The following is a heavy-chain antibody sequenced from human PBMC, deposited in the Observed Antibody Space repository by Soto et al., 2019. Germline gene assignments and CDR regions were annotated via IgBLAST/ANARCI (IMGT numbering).Heavy chain of an antibody. CDR2: IYPGDSDT. D-gene: IGHD2-2*02. CDR3: ARHRLPPADTDIVVVPAAIVGWSDP. J-gene: IGHJ5*02. CDR1: GYSFTSYW. V-gene: IGHV5-51*01. Sequence: PGESLKISCKGSGYSFTSYWIGWVRQMPGKGLEWMGIIYPGDSDTRYSPSFQGQVTISADKSISTAYLQWSSLKASDTAMYYCARHRLPPADTDIVVVPAAIVGWSDPWGQGTLVTGSS.